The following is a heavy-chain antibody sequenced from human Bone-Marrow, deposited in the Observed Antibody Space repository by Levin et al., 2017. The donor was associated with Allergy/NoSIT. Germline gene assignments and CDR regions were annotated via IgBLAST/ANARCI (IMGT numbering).Heavy chain of an antibody. CDR2: IYYRGNT. CDR1: GDSISSYY. Sequence: SETLSLTCTVSGDSISSYYWNWIRQPPGKALEWIGYIYYRGNTKYNPSLNSRVTISVDTSKNQFSLKVSSVTATDTAVYYCARTYSDSSPRRFDPWGQGTLVTVSS. D-gene: IGHD2-15*01. CDR3: ARTYSDSSPRRFDP. J-gene: IGHJ5*02. V-gene: IGHV4-59*01.